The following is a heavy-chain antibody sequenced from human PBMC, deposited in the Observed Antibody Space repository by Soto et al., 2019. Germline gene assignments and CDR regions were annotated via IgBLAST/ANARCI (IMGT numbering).Heavy chain of an antibody. CDR3: ATGRGGY. Sequence: GGSLRLSCAASGFTFDDYTMHWVRQAPGKGLEWVSLISWDGGSTYYADSVKGRFTISRDNSKNSLYLQMNSLRTEDTALYYCATGRGGYWGQGTLVTVSS. D-gene: IGHD3-16*01. V-gene: IGHV3-43*01. J-gene: IGHJ4*02. CDR2: ISWDGGST. CDR1: GFTFDDYT.